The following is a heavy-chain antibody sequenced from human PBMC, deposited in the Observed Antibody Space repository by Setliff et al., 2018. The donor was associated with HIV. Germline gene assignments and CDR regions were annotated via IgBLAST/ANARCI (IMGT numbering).Heavy chain of an antibody. CDR2: IYYSGNT. Sequence: PSETRSRTGTVSGGSSSSSSFYWGWIRQPPGKGLEWIWSIYYSGNTYYNPSLQSRVTISVDPSKNQFSLKLSSVTAAHTAVYYCARPFDWGSSHPLGYWSPGTLVTVSS. J-gene: IGHJ4*02. CDR1: GGSSSSSSFY. CDR3: ARPFDWGSSHPLGY. D-gene: IGHD3-9*01. V-gene: IGHV4-39*01.